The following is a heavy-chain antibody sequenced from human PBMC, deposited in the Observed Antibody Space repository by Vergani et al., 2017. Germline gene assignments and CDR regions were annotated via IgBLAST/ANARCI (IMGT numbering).Heavy chain of an antibody. CDR1: GYSFTNYW. J-gene: IGHJ4*02. V-gene: IGHV5-51*01. D-gene: IGHD3-22*01. Sequence: EVQLVQSGAEVKKPGESLKISCQISGYSFTNYWIGWVRQMPGKGLGWMGIIHPADSDTRYSPSFQGQVTISVDKSISTAYLQRRSLRASDSAMYYCARLYGRDSSGRKYFDYWGQGTLVTVSS. CDR3: ARLYGRDSSGRKYFDY. CDR2: IHPADSDT.